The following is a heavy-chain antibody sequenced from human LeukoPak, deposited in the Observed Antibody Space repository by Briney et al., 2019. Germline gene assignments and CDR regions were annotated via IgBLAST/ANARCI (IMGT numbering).Heavy chain of an antibody. V-gene: IGHV3-7*01. J-gene: IGHJ3*02. Sequence: GGSLRLSCVASGFTFSNYWMSWVRQAPGKGLEWVANIKQDGSEKYYVDSVKGRFTISRDNAKKSLYLQMNSLRAEDTAVYYCARLVPLMISSRSDAFDIWGQGTMVTVSS. CDR1: GFTFSNYW. CDR2: IKQDGSEK. D-gene: IGHD3/OR15-3a*01. CDR3: ARLVPLMISSRSDAFDI.